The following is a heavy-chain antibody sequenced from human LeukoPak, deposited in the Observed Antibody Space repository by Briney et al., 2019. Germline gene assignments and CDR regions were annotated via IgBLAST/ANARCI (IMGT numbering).Heavy chain of an antibody. CDR2: ISSSSYI. V-gene: IGHV3-21*01. CDR1: GFTFSSYS. Sequence: PGGSLRLSCAASGFTFSSYSMNWVRQAPGKGLEWVSSISSSSYIYYEASVKGRFTISRDNAKNSLYLQMNSLRGEDTAVYYCGTLYTAGAFDIWGQGTMVTVSS. CDR3: GTLYTAGAFDI. J-gene: IGHJ3*02. D-gene: IGHD3-16*01.